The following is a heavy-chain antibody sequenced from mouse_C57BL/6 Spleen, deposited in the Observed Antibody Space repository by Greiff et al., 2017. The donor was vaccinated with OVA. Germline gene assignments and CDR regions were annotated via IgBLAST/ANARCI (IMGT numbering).Heavy chain of an antibody. V-gene: IGHV1-52*01. CDR1: GYTFTSYW. D-gene: IGHD3-1*01. J-gene: IGHJ2*01. CDR2: IDPSDSET. Sequence: QVQLQQPGAELVRPGSSVKLSCKASGYTFTSYWMHWVKQRPIQGLEWIGNIDPSDSETHYNQKFKDKATLTVDKSSSTAYMQLSSLTSGDSAVYYCARGLPPYYFDYWGQGTTLTVSS. CDR3: ARGLPPYYFDY.